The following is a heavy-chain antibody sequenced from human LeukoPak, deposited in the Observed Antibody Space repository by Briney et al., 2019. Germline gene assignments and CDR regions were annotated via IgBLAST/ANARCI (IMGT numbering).Heavy chain of an antibody. CDR2: IYYGGYT. V-gene: IGHV4-39*01. Sequence: PSETLSLTCTVSGGSISSNNYYWGWIRQPPGKGLEWIGSIYYGGYTYYNPSLKSRVTISVDTSKNQFSLKLSSVTAADTAIYYCQSRFLEWLLDYWGQGTLVTVSS. CDR1: GGSISSNNYY. CDR3: QSRFLEWLLDY. J-gene: IGHJ4*02. D-gene: IGHD3-3*01.